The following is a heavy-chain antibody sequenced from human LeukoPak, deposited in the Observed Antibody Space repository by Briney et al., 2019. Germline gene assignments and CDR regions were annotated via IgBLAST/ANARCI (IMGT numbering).Heavy chain of an antibody. J-gene: IGHJ4*02. V-gene: IGHV1-18*01. CDR2: ISGYNGNT. Sequence: ASVKVSCKASGYTFTSHGISWVRQAPGQGLEWMGWISGYNGNTDYAQKLQGRVTMTTDTSSSTAYMELRGLRSDDTAVYYCARVFLGSSWFSRGFDYWGQGTLVTVSS. CDR1: GYTFTSHG. CDR3: ARVFLGSSWFSRGFDY. D-gene: IGHD2-15*01.